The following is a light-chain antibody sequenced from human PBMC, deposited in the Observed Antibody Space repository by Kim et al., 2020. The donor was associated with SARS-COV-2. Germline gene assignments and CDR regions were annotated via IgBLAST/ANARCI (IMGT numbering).Light chain of an antibody. Sequence: AIQMTQSPSSLSASPGDRVTITCRASHGISTYLAWYQQKPGTAPKLLIYAASTLQSGAPSRFSGSGSGTEFTLNISDLRSEDFATYYCQQYYTYPSFGQGTKVDIK. V-gene: IGKV1-8*01. J-gene: IGKJ1*01. CDR1: HGISTY. CDR3: QQYYTYPS. CDR2: AAS.